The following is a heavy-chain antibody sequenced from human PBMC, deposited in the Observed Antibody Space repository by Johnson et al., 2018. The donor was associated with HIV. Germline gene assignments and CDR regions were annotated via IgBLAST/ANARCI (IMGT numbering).Heavy chain of an antibody. CDR1: GFTFSTYA. Sequence: VQLVESGGGVVQPGRSLRLSCAASGFTFSTYAMHWVRQAPGKGLEWVAVISYDGSNKYYADSVKGRFTISRDNSKNTLYLQMNSLRAEDTAVYYCARAFSSGWYPHDAFDIWGQGTMVTVSS. V-gene: IGHV3-30*14. CDR3: ARAFSSGWYPHDAFDI. J-gene: IGHJ3*02. CDR2: ISYDGSNK. D-gene: IGHD6-19*01.